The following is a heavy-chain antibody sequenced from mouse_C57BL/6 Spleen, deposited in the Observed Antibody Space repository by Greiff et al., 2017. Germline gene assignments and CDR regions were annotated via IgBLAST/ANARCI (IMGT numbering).Heavy chain of an antibody. CDR3: ARMVTTGRRYFDV. V-gene: IGHV1-42*01. CDR1: GYSFTGYY. J-gene: IGHJ1*03. CDR2: INPSTGGT. D-gene: IGHD2-2*01. Sequence: VQLQQSGPELVKPGASVKISCKASGYSFTGYYMNWVKQSPEKSLEWIGEINPSTGGTTYKQKFKAKATLTVDKSSSTAYMQLKSLTSEDSAVYYCARMVTTGRRYFDVWGTGTTVTVSS.